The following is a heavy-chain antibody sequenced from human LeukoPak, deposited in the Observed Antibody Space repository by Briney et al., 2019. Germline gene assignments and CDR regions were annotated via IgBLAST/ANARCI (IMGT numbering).Heavy chain of an antibody. CDR3: ARRLTQYDCFDP. D-gene: IGHD2-2*01. Sequence: SQTLSLTCAISGDSVSSNSVTWKWIRQSPSRGLEWLGRTYYRPTWYNDYAVSVRGRITVNPDTSKNQFSLHLNSVTPEDTAVYYCARRLTQYDCFDPWGQGILVTVSS. J-gene: IGHJ5*02. V-gene: IGHV6-1*01. CDR1: GDSVSSNSVT. CDR2: TYYRPTWYN.